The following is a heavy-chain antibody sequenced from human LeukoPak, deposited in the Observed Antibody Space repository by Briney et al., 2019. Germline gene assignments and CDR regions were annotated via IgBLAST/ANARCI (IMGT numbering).Heavy chain of an antibody. D-gene: IGHD3-3*01. CDR3: ARGMATTIFGNYYYYGMDV. Sequence: SETLSLTCTVSGGSISSYYWSWIRQPPGKGLEWIGYIYYSGSTYYNPSLKSRVTISVDTSKNQFSLKLSSVTAADTAVYYCARGMATTIFGNYYYYGMDVWGQGTTVTVSS. CDR2: IYYSGST. J-gene: IGHJ6*02. CDR1: GGSISSYY. V-gene: IGHV4-59*06.